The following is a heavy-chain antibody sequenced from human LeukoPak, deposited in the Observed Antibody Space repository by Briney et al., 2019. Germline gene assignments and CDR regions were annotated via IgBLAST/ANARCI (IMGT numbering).Heavy chain of an antibody. D-gene: IGHD5-18*01. CDR3: ARGGSGYSYGYDY. CDR1: GFTFSTYW. V-gene: IGHV3-74*01. J-gene: IGHJ4*02. Sequence: GGSLRLSCAASGFTFSTYWMPWVRQAPGKGLVWVSRINSDGSITTYADSVKGRFTISRDNAKNTLYLQMNSLRAEDTAVYYRARGGSGYSYGYDYWGQGTLVTVSS. CDR2: INSDGSIT.